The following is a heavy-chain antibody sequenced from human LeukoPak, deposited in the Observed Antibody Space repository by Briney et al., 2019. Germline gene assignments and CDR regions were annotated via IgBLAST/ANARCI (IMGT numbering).Heavy chain of an antibody. V-gene: IGHV4-39*07. CDR3: ARDGGNSGAFDT. CDR2: IYYSGST. J-gene: IGHJ3*02. CDR1: GGSISSSSYY. Sequence: SETLSLTCTVSGGSISSSSYYWGWIRQPPGTGLEWIGSIYYSGSTYYNPSLKSRVTISVDKSKNQFSLKLSSVTAADTAVYYCARDGGNSGAFDTWGQGTMVTVSS. D-gene: IGHD4-23*01.